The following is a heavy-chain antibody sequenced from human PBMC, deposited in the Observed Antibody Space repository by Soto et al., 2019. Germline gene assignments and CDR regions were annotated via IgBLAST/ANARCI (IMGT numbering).Heavy chain of an antibody. J-gene: IGHJ4*02. CDR3: VRDSIAASGFDS. CDR1: GGPFSSYT. V-gene: IGHV1-69*12. CDR2: IIPLFGTT. D-gene: IGHD6-13*01. Sequence: QVQLVQSGAEVKKPGSSVKVSCKVSGGPFSSYTLSWVRQAPGQGPEWRGEIIPLFGTTNYVQGFQGRLTIAADVSTNTAYMELSSLTSDDTALYYCVRDSIAASGFDSWGQGTLVTVS.